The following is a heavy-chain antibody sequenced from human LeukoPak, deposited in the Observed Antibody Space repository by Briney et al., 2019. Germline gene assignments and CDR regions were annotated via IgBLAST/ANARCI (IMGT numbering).Heavy chain of an antibody. D-gene: IGHD2-8*01. J-gene: IGHJ4*02. Sequence: GGSLRLSCAASGFRFSNYAMSWARQAPGKGLEWVSAISNSGGNTYYADSVKGRFTISRDNSKNTLYLQMDSLRAEDTAVYFCAKKIVPSPGPNGFDFWGQGTLVTVSS. CDR1: GFRFSNYA. CDR3: AKKIVPSPGPNGFDF. V-gene: IGHV3-23*01. CDR2: ISNSGGNT.